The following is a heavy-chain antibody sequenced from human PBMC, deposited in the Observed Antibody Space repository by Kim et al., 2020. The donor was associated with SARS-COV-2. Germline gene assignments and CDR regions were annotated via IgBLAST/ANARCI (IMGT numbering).Heavy chain of an antibody. CDR3: ARVDLVRGVYYYYGMDV. CDR2: INTNTGNP. D-gene: IGHD3-10*01. CDR1: GYTFTSYA. Sequence: ASVKVSCKASGYTFTSYAMNWVRQAPGQGLEWMGWINTNTGNPTYAQGFTGRFVFSLDTSVSTAYLQISSLKAEDTAVYYCARVDLVRGVYYYYGMDVWGQGTTVTVSS. V-gene: IGHV7-4-1*02. J-gene: IGHJ6*02.